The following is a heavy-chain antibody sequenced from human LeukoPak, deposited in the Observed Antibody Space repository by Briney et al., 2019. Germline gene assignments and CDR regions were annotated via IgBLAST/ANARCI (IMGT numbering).Heavy chain of an antibody. D-gene: IGHD1-26*01. CDR3: ARDPYSGNYGNYYYYYMDV. CDR2: ITSSGTYI. CDR1: GFTFNNYN. V-gene: IGHV3-21*01. J-gene: IGHJ6*03. Sequence: GGSLRLSCAASGFTFNNYNMNWVRQAPGKALEWVSSITSSGTYIFYADSVKGRFTISKDNAKNSLYLQMNSLGPEDTAVYYCARDPYSGNYGNYYYYYMDVWGKGTTVTISS.